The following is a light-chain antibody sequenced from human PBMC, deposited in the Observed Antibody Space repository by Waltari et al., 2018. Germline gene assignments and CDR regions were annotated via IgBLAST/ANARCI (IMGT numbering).Light chain of an antibody. Sequence: QLVLTQSPSASASLGASVKLTCTLSSGHSSYAIAWHQQQPEKGPRYLMKLNSDGSHSKGDGIPDRFSGSSSGAERYLTISSLQSEDEADYYCQTWGTGIFRLGGGTKLTVL. V-gene: IGLV4-69*01. J-gene: IGLJ2*01. CDR1: SGHSSYA. CDR2: LNSDGSH. CDR3: QTWGTGIFR.